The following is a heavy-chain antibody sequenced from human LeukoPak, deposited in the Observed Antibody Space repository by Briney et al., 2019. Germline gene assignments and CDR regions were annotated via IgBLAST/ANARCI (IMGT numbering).Heavy chain of an antibody. CDR3: ARSNRDYDSSGYKYYYFDY. J-gene: IGHJ4*02. CDR2: IYYSGST. D-gene: IGHD3-22*01. CDR1: GGSISSYY. Sequence: SETLSLTCTVSGGSISSYYWSWIRQPPGKGLEWIGYIYYSGSTNYNPSLKSRVTISVDTSKNQFSLKLSSVTAADTAVYYCARSNRDYDSSGYKYYYFDYWGQGTLVTVSS. V-gene: IGHV4-59*01.